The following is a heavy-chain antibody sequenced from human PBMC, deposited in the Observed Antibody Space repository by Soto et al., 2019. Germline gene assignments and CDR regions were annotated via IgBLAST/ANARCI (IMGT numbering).Heavy chain of an antibody. J-gene: IGHJ6*02. V-gene: IGHV4-59*01. CDR2: IYYSGST. CDR1: GGSISSYY. CDR3: ARDPRGMDV. Sequence: ASETLSLTCTVSGGSISSYYWSWIRQPPGKGLEWIGYIYYSGSTNYNPSLKSRVTISVDTSKNQFSLKLSSVTAADTAVYYCARDPRGMDVWGQGTTVTVSS. D-gene: IGHD1-26*01.